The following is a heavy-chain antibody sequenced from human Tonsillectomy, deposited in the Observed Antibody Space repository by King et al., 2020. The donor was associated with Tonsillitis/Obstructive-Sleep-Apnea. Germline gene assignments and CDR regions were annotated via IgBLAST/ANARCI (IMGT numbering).Heavy chain of an antibody. V-gene: IGHV4-39*01. J-gene: IGHJ4*02. CDR2: IYYSGSP. D-gene: IGHD2-21*01. CDR1: AGSISSSSYY. Sequence: LQLQESGPGLVKPSETLSLTCTVSAGSISSSSYYWGWIRQPPGKGLEWIGSIYYSGSPYYNPSLKSRVTISVDTSKNQFSLKLSSVTAADTALYYCARHTPKAVVYRWGQGTLVTVSS. CDR3: ARHTPKAVVYR.